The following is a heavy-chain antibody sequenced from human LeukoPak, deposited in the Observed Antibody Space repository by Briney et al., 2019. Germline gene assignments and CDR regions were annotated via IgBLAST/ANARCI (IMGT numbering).Heavy chain of an antibody. CDR2: INSVSSHI. CDR3: ARDPSGIAAAGGLDY. D-gene: IGHD6-13*01. CDR1: GFSLTSSA. V-gene: IGHV3-21*01. J-gene: IGHJ4*02. Sequence: GGSLRLSCAASGFSLTSSAMNWVRQAPGKGLEWVSSINSVSSHIYYANSVRGRFTISRDNAKNSLYLQMSSLTAEDTAVYYCARDPSGIAAAGGLDYWGQGTLVTVSS.